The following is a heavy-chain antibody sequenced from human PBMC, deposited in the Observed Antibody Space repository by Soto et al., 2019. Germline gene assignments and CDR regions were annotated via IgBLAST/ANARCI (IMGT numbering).Heavy chain of an antibody. V-gene: IGHV1-3*01. J-gene: IGHJ5*02. CDR2: INAGNGNT. Sequence: ASVKVSCKASGYTFTSYAMHWVRQAPGQRLEWMGWINAGNGNTKYSQKFQGRVTITRDTSASTAYMELSSLRSEDTAVYYCARLVGAAAGFWFDPWGQGTLVTVPS. CDR1: GYTFTSYA. D-gene: IGHD6-13*01. CDR3: ARLVGAAAGFWFDP.